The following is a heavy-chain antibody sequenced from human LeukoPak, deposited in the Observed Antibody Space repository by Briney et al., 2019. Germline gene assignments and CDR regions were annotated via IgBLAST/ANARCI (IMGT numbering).Heavy chain of an antibody. V-gene: IGHV3-7*01. CDR2: IKQDGSEK. J-gene: IGHJ3*02. Sequence: GGSLRLSCAASGFTFSSYWMSWVRQAPGKGLEWVANIKQDGSEKYYVDSVKGRFTISRDNAKNSLYLQMNSLRAEDTAVYYCARDKSFYDSSGYDAFDIWGQGTMVTVSS. CDR1: GFTFSSYW. CDR3: ARDKSFYDSSGYDAFDI. D-gene: IGHD3-22*01.